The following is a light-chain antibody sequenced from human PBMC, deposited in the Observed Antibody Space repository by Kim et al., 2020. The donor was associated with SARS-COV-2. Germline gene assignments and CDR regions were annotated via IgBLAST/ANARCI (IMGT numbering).Light chain of an antibody. CDR2: DAS. V-gene: IGKV1-33*01. Sequence: LSASVTDRVTITCQSRQDIRKYLNWYQQKPGKTPKLLIYDASILGAGVPSRFSGSGSGTNFTLIISSLQAEDTATYYCQQYENLYTFGQGTKLEI. CDR1: QDIRKY. J-gene: IGKJ2*01. CDR3: QQYENLYT.